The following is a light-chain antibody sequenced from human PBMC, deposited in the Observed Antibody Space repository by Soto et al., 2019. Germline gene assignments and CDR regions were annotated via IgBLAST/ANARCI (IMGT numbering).Light chain of an antibody. V-gene: IGKV3-15*01. J-gene: IGKJ4*01. CDR2: GAS. Sequence: LVMTQSPATLSVSPGERVTLSCRASQSVSSNLAWYQHKAGQAPRLLIYGASTRAIGIPDRFSGSGSGTEFTLTISSLQSEDFAVYYCQQYNTWPALTFGGGTEVEIK. CDR3: QQYNTWPALT. CDR1: QSVSSN.